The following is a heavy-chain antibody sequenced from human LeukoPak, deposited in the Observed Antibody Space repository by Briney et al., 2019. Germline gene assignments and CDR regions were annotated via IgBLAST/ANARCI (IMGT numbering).Heavy chain of an antibody. Sequence: PGGSLRLSCAASGFIVRSGYMSWVRQAPGKGLEWVSVIYSGGSTYHADSVKGRFTISRDNSKNTLYLQMDSLRAEDTGVYYCAKEGSYHGMDVWGQGTTVTVSS. CDR1: GFIVRSGY. J-gene: IGHJ6*02. CDR3: AKEGSYHGMDV. V-gene: IGHV3-53*01. CDR2: IYSGGST.